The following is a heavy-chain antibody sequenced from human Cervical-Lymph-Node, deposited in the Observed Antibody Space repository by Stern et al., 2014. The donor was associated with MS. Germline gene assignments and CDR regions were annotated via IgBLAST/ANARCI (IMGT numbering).Heavy chain of an antibody. V-gene: IGHV1-18*01. D-gene: IGHD6-19*01. CDR2: ISAYNGNT. CDR1: GYTFTSYG. Sequence: QDQLVQSGAEVKKPGASVKVSCKASGYTFTSYGISWVRQAPGQGLEWMGWISAYNGNTNYAQILQGRVTVTTDTSTSTAYMELRSLRSDDTAVYYGARDQHPVAGKAIDYWGQGTLVTVSS. J-gene: IGHJ4*02. CDR3: ARDQHPVAGKAIDY.